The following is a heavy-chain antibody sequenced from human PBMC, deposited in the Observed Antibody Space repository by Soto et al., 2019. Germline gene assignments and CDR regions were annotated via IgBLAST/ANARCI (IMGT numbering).Heavy chain of an antibody. J-gene: IGHJ6*03. CDR1: GGSISSYY. CDR3: AGSTKYCSGGSCYSDYYYYMDV. D-gene: IGHD2-15*01. CDR2: IYYSGST. V-gene: IGHV4-59*01. Sequence: SETLSLTCTVSGGSISSYYWSWIRQPPGKGLEWIGYIYYSGSTNYNPSLKSRVTISVDTSKNQFSLKLSSVTAADTAVYYCAGSTKYCSGGSCYSDYYYYMDVWGKGTTVTVSS.